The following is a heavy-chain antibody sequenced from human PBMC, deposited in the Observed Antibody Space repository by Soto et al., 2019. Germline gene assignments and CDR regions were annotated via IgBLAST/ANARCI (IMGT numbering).Heavy chain of an antibody. D-gene: IGHD3-3*01. CDR1: GFTFSDYY. Sequence: PGGSLRLSCAASGFTFSDYYMSWIRQAPGKGLEWVSYISSSSSYTNYADSVKGRFTISRDNAKNSLYLQMNSLRAEDTAVYYCARAPEPDFWSGMPQSTYVLNWFDPWGQGTLVTVSS. CDR3: ARAPEPDFWSGMPQSTYVLNWFDP. J-gene: IGHJ5*02. CDR2: ISSSSSYT. V-gene: IGHV3-11*06.